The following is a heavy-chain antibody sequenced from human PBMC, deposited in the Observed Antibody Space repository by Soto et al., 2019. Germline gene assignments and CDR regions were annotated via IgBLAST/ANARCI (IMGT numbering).Heavy chain of an antibody. CDR3: VRDGYGDPYYYYGMDV. Sequence: GGSLRLSCAASGFTFSLYEMNWVRQAPGKGLEWVSYISTSGTAIYYADSVKGRFTISRDNSKSSLSLQMDSLRADDTAIYYCVRDGYGDPYYYYGMDVWGQGTTVTV. V-gene: IGHV3-48*03. D-gene: IGHD4-17*01. CDR2: ISTSGTAI. CDR1: GFTFSLYE. J-gene: IGHJ6*02.